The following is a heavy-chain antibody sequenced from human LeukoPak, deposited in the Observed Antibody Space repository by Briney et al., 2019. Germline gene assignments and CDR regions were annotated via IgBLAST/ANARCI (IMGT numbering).Heavy chain of an antibody. Sequence: GGSLRLSCAASGFTFSSYAMSWVRQAPGKGLEWVSAISGSGGSTYYADSVKGRFTISRDNSKNTLYLQMNSLRAEDTAVYYCAKKLRPYDFWSGPIDYWGQGTLVTVSS. V-gene: IGHV3-23*01. CDR2: ISGSGGST. CDR1: GFTFSSYA. CDR3: AKKLRPYDFWSGPIDY. D-gene: IGHD3-3*01. J-gene: IGHJ4*02.